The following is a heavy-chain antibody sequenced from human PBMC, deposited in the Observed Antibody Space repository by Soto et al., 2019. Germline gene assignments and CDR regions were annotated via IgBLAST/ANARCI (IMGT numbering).Heavy chain of an antibody. J-gene: IGHJ4*02. Sequence: QVQLVQSGAEVKKPGASVKVSCKASGYTFSSYGISWVRQAPGQGLEWMGWISAYNGNTKYAKKLQGRVNMTTDTSTSTAYMELRSLISDATAVYYCARREVGTTLDFDSWGQGTLVTVSS. V-gene: IGHV1-18*01. CDR1: GYTFSSYG. CDR3: ARREVGTTLDFDS. CDR2: ISAYNGNT. D-gene: IGHD1-26*01.